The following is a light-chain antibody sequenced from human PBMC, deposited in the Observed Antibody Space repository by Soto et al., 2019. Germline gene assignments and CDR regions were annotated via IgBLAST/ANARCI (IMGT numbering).Light chain of an antibody. CDR2: KAS. Sequence: DLQMTQSPSTLSASVGDRVTITCRASQSISYWLAWYQQKPGKAPKLLIYKASSLESGVPSRFSGSGSGTEFTLTISSLQPDDFATYYCQQYNSLWTFGQGTKVEIK. J-gene: IGKJ1*01. CDR3: QQYNSLWT. CDR1: QSISYW. V-gene: IGKV1-5*03.